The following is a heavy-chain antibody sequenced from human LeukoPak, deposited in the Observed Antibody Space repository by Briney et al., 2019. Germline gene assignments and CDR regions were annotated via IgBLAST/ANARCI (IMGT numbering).Heavy chain of an antibody. Sequence: SSETLSLTCTVSGGSISSYYRSWIRQPPGKGLEWIGYIYYSGSTNYNPSLKSRVTISVDTSKNQFSLKLSSVTAADTAVYYCARDGRYHNWFDPWGQGTLVTVS. CDR1: GGSISSYY. CDR3: ARDGRYHNWFDP. V-gene: IGHV4-59*01. J-gene: IGHJ5*02. D-gene: IGHD1-1*01. CDR2: IYYSGST.